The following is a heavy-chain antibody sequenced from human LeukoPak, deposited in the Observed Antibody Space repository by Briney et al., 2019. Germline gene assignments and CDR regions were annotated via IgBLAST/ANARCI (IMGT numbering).Heavy chain of an antibody. Sequence: PGGSLRLSCAASGLIFSNYWMSWVRQAPGKGLEWVANIKEDGSEEHYVDSVKGRFTISRDNAKNSLYLQMNSLRAEDTAVYYCAKYVIGAAILVDWGQGTLVTVSS. V-gene: IGHV3-7*01. CDR1: GLIFSNYW. D-gene: IGHD2-2*02. CDR2: IKEDGSEE. J-gene: IGHJ4*02. CDR3: AKYVIGAAILVD.